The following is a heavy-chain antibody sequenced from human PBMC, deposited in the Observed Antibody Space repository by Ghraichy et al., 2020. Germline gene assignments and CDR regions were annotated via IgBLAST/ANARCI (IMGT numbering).Heavy chain of an antibody. V-gene: IGHV1-24*01. CDR3: APVPSSPYDFWPTSHDY. CDR2: FDPEDGET. J-gene: IGHJ4*02. CDR1: GYTLTELS. Sequence: ASVKVSCKVSGYTLTELSMHWVRQAPGKGLEWMGGFDPEDGETIYAQKFQGRVTMTEDTSTDTAYMELSSLRSEDTAVYYCAPVPSSPYDFWPTSHDYWGQGTLVTVSS. D-gene: IGHD3-3*01.